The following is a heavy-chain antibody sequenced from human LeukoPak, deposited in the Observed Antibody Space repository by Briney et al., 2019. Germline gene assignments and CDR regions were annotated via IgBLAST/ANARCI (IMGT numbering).Heavy chain of an antibody. V-gene: IGHV1-2*02. Sequence: ASVKVSCKASGYTFTGYYMHWVRQAPGQGLEWMGWINPNSGGTNYAQKFQGRVTMTRDTSISTAYMELSRLRPDDTAVYYCARSAIVVVPAAIDYWGQGTLVTVSS. CDR2: INPNSGGT. CDR3: ARSAIVVVPAAIDY. CDR1: GYTFTGYY. J-gene: IGHJ4*02. D-gene: IGHD2-2*02.